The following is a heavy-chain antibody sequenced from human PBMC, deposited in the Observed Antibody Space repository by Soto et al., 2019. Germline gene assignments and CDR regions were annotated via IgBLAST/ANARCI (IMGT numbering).Heavy chain of an antibody. D-gene: IGHD1-26*01. J-gene: IGHJ6*02. CDR3: AKDGASGSYPPYYYFGMDV. CDR1: GFTFSAHA. CDR2: ISGSGGNA. Sequence: GGCLRLSCAAAGFTFSAHAIRWVRQAPGKGLEWVSTISGSGGNAYYADSVKGRFSISRDNSKNTLRLQMNSLRADDTAVYYCAKDGASGSYPPYYYFGMDVWGQGTTVTVSS. V-gene: IGHV3-23*01.